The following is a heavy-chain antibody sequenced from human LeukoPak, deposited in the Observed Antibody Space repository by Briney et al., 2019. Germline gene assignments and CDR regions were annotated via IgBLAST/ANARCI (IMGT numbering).Heavy chain of an antibody. Sequence: SMNSAMYYADSVRGRFTISRENDKNSLFLQMYSLRAEDTAVYYCARDGGYSGFDADCWGQGTLVTVSS. D-gene: IGHD5-12*01. CDR3: ARDGGYSGFDADC. V-gene: IGHV3-48*01. CDR2: SMNSAM. J-gene: IGHJ4*02.